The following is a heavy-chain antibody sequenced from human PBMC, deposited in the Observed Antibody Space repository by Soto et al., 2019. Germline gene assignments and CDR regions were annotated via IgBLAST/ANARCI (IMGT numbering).Heavy chain of an antibody. J-gene: IGHJ6*02. CDR2: ISYDASQK. D-gene: IGHD1-26*01. V-gene: IGHV3-30*18. CDR3: AKDLVGGVRYYYGMDV. Sequence: SLRLSCAASGFSFSSYGMHWVRQAPGKGLEWVAVISYDASQKYYADSVKGRFTISRDNSKNTLYLQMNSLRAEDKAVYYCAKDLVGGVRYYYGMDVWGQGTTVTVSS. CDR1: GFSFSSYG.